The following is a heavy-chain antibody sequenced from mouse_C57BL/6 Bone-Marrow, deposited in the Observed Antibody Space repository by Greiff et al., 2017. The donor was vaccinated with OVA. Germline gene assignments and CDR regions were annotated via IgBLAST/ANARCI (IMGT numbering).Heavy chain of an antibody. CDR2: IRLKSDNYAT. Sequence: DVMLVESGGGLVQPGGSMKLSCVASGFTFSNYWMNWVRQSPEKGLEWVAQIRLKSDNYATHYAESVKGRFTISRDDSKSSVYLQMNNLRAEDTGIYYCTGGYYGSSYDWYFDVWGTGTTVTVSS. J-gene: IGHJ1*03. D-gene: IGHD1-1*01. CDR1: GFTFSNYW. V-gene: IGHV6-3*01. CDR3: TGGYYGSSYDWYFDV.